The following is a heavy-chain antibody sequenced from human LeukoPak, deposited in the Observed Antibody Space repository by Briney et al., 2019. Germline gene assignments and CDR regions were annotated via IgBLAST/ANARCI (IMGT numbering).Heavy chain of an antibody. CDR3: ARSPYSSSWYFDY. J-gene: IGHJ4*02. CDR2: ISSSSYI. V-gene: IGHV3-21*01. D-gene: IGHD6-13*01. CDR1: GFTFSSYS. Sequence: GGSLRLSCAASGFTFSSYSMNWVRQAPGKGLEWVSSISSSSYIYYADSVKGRFTISRDNAKNSLYLQMNSLRAEDTAVYYCARSPYSSSWYFDYWGQGTLVTVSS.